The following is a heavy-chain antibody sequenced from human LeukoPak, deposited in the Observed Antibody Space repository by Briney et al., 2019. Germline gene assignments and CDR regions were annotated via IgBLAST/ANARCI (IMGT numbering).Heavy chain of an antibody. CDR3: ARGSIAARLAD. D-gene: IGHD6-6*01. V-gene: IGHV4-34*01. J-gene: IGHJ4*02. Sequence: SETLSLTCVVYGGSFSGYYWTWIRQPPGKGLEWIGEINHSGSTNYNPSLKSRVTISVDTSKNQFSLKLSSVTAADTAVYYCARGSIAARLADWGQGTLVTVSS. CDR2: INHSGST. CDR1: GGSFSGYY.